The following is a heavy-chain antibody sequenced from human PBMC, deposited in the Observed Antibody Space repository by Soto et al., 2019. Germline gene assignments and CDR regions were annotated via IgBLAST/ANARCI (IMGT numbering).Heavy chain of an antibody. J-gene: IGHJ6*03. V-gene: IGHV3-48*01. CDR3: ASGCCGDPPLPYYYYYMDV. CDR1: GFTFSSYS. D-gene: IGHD4-17*01. Sequence: GGSLRLSCAASGFTFSSYSMNWVRQAPGKGLEWVSYISSSSSTIYYADSVKGRFTISRDNAKNSLYLQMNSLRAEDTAVYYCASGCCGDPPLPYYYYYMDVWGKGTTVTVSS. CDR2: ISSSSSTI.